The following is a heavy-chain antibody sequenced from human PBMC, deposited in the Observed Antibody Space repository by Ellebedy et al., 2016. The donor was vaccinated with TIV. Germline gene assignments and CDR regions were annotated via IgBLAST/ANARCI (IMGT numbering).Heavy chain of an antibody. V-gene: IGHV1-69*13. Sequence: SVKVSXXASGGTFSSYAISWVRQAPGQGLEWMGGIIPIFGTANYAQKFQGRVTITADESTSTAYMELSSLRSEDTAVYYCARDSYYYGSGSGTFDYWGQGTLVTVSS. CDR3: ARDSYYYGSGSGTFDY. J-gene: IGHJ4*02. CDR1: GGTFSSYA. D-gene: IGHD3-10*01. CDR2: IIPIFGTA.